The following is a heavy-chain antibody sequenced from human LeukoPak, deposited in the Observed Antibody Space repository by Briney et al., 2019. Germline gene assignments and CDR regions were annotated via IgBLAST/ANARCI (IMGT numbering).Heavy chain of an antibody. Sequence: GGSLRLSCAASGFNLGNYGMSWVRQAPGKGLEWVSSISNDGGGTFSADSVRGRFTISRENSKNTLFLQMDSLSTEETGLYFWAKRSNCYFFDPWGQGSLVTVSS. CDR2: ISNDGGGT. D-gene: IGHD2-15*01. CDR3: AKRSNCYFFDP. J-gene: IGHJ5*02. CDR1: GFNLGNYG. V-gene: IGHV3-23*01.